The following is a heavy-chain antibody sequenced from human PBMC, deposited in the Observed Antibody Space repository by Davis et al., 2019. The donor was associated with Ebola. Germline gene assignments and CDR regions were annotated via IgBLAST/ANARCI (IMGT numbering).Heavy chain of an antibody. D-gene: IGHD3-22*01. CDR3: ARLSLDDYYDSSGYPFDY. J-gene: IGHJ4*02. Sequence: GESLKISCAASGFTFNYYWMSWVRQAPGKGLEWVANIKQDGSEKYYVVDSVKGRFTISTDNAKNTLYLQMNSLRVEDTAVYYCARLSLDDYYDSSGYPFDYWGQGTLVTVSS. CDR2: IKQDGSEK. CDR1: GFTFNYYW. V-gene: IGHV3-7*01.